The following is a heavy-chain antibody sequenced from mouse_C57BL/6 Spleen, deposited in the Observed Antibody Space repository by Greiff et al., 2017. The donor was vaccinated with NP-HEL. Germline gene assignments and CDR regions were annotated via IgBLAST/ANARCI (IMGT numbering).Heavy chain of an antibody. CDR2: IDPSDSYT. CDR1: GYTFTSYW. CDR3: ARRGGNHFAY. D-gene: IGHD1-1*02. J-gene: IGHJ3*01. V-gene: IGHV1-50*01. Sequence: QVQLQQPGAELVKPGASVKLSCKASGYTFTSYWMQWVKQRPGQGLAWIGEIDPSDSYTNYNQKFKGKATLTVDTSSSTAYMQLSSLTSEDSAVYYCARRGGNHFAYWGQGTLVTVSA.